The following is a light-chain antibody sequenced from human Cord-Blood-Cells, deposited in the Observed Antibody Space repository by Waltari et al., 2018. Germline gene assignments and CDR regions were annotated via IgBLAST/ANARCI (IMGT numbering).Light chain of an antibody. CDR2: EVS. CDR3: CSYAGSSTLV. V-gene: IGLV2-23*02. J-gene: IGLJ2*01. Sequence: QSALTQPASVSGSPGQSITISFTGTSSDVGRYNLVSWYQQHPGKAPKLMIYEVSKRPSGVSNRFSGSKAGNTASLTISGLQAEDEADYYCCSYAGSSTLVFGGGTKLTVL. CDR1: SSDVGRYNL.